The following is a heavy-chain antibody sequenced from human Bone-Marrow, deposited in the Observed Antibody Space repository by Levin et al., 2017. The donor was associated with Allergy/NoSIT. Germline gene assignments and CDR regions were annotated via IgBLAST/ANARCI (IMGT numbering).Heavy chain of an antibody. CDR3: ARDSDIVATISSERVPPSHKVDY. V-gene: IGHV1-18*01. CDR2: ISAYNGNT. CDR1: GYTFTSYG. J-gene: IGHJ4*02. Sequence: ASVKVSCKASGYTFTSYGISWVRQAPGQGLEWMGWISAYNGNTNYAQKLQGRVTMTTDTSTSTAYMELRSLRSDDTAVYYCARDSDIVATISSERVPPSHKVDYWGQGTLVTVSS. D-gene: IGHD5-12*01.